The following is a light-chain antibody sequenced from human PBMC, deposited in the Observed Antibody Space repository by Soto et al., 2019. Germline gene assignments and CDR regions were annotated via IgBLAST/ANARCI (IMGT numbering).Light chain of an antibody. V-gene: IGLV2-14*01. CDR3: SSYTSSSTVV. CDR2: DVS. J-gene: IGLJ2*01. CDR1: SSDVGGYNY. Sequence: QSALTQPASVSGSPGQSITISCTGTSSDVGGYNYVSWYQQHPGKAPKLMIYDVSNLPSGVSNRFSGSKSGNTASLTISGLQAEDEADYYRSSYTSSSTVVFGGETKLTVL.